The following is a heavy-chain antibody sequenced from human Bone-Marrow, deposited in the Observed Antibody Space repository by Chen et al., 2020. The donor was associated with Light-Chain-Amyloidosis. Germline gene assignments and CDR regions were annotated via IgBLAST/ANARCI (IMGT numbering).Heavy chain of an antibody. D-gene: IGHD1-1*01. CDR2: ISYDGSNK. Sequence: QVQLVESGGGVVQPGRSLRLSCAASGFTFSSYGMHWVRQAPGKGLEWVAVISYDGSNKYYADSVKGRFTISRDNSKNTLYLQMNSLRAEDTAVYYCAKARDGYNYGLDYWGQGTLVTVSS. J-gene: IGHJ4*02. V-gene: IGHV3-30*18. CDR1: GFTFSSYG. CDR3: AKARDGYNYGLDY.